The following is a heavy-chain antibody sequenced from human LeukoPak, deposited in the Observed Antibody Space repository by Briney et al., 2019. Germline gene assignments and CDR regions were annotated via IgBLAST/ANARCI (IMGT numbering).Heavy chain of an antibody. V-gene: IGHV3-48*01. CDR2: ISSSSSTI. J-gene: IGHJ4*02. D-gene: IGHD6-13*01. Sequence: SGGSLRLSCAASGFTFSSYSMNWVRQAPGKGLEWVSYISSSSSTIYYADSVKGRFTISRDNAKNSLYLQMNSLRAEDTAVYYCARVPPVYSREIDYWGQGTLVTVSS. CDR1: GFTFSSYS. CDR3: ARVPPVYSREIDY.